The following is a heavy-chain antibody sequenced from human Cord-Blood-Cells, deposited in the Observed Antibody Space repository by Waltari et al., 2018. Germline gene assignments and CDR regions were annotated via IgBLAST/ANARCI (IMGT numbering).Heavy chain of an antibody. Sequence: QVQLQESGPGLVKPSETRPLTSTVSGGSIRSGGTYGGGCRPHPGKGPEWIGYIYYSGSTYYNPSLKIRVTISVDTSKNQFSLKLSSVTAADTAVYYCARAGGVYYYYYYMDVWGKGTTVTVSS. V-gene: IGHV4-31*03. CDR3: ARAGGVYYYYYYMDV. CDR1: GGSIRSGGTY. J-gene: IGHJ6*03. CDR2: IYYSGST.